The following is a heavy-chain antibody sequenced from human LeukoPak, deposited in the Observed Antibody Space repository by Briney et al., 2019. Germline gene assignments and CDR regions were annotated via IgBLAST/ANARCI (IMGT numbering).Heavy chain of an antibody. CDR2: IKHDGSEK. V-gene: IGHV3-7*01. D-gene: IGHD3-10*01. CDR1: GFSFSSYW. CDR3: ARGRRVRGVASSDDYCYYMDV. J-gene: IGHJ6*03. Sequence: PGGSLRLSCAGSGFSFSSYWMSWVRQAPGKGLEWVANIKHDGSEKYYVDSVKGRFTISRDKSLYLQMSSLRVEDTSIYYCARGRRVRGVASSDDYCYYMDVWGTGTTVTVPS.